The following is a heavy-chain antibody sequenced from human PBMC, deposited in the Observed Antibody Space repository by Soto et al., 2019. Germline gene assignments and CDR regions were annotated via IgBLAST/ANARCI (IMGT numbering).Heavy chain of an antibody. V-gene: IGHV4-30-2*01. CDR1: GDSYSISTYS. CDR2: IYQSGVT. D-gene: IGHD6-19*01. CDR3: AGMSYTSGLRFDP. Sequence: SETLSLTCNMSGDSYSISTYSWSWIRQPPGKALQWIGFIYQSGVTSYNPSLASRVSISLDRSNNQCSLKLKSVTAADTAVYFCAGMSYTSGLRFDPWGPGTLVTVSS. J-gene: IGHJ5*02.